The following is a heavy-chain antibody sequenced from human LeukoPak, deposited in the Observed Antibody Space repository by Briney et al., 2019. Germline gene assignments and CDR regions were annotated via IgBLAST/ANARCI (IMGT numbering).Heavy chain of an antibody. J-gene: IGHJ3*02. CDR2: IYSGGST. V-gene: IGHV3-66*01. CDR1: GFTVSSNY. CDR3: ARAAYCGGDCYFDAFDI. Sequence: GGSLRLSCAASGFTVSSNYMSWVRQAPGKGLEWVSAIYSGGSTYYADSVKGRFTISRDNSKNTLYLQMNSLRAEDTAVYYCARAAYCGGDCYFDAFDIWGQGTMVTVSS. D-gene: IGHD2-21*01.